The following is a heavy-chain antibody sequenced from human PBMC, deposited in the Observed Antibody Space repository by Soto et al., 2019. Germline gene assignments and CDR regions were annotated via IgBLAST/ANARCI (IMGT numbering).Heavy chain of an antibody. CDR3: ARGDGVDYYYGMDV. CDR2: ISAYNGNT. CDR1: GYTFTSYG. V-gene: IGHV1-18*01. Sequence: ASVKVSCKASGYTFTSYGISWVRQAPGQGLEWMGWISAYNGNTNYPQKLQGRVTMTTDTSTSTAYMELRSLRSDDTAVYYCARGDGVDYYYGMDVWGQGTTVTVSS. D-gene: IGHD2-8*01. J-gene: IGHJ6*02.